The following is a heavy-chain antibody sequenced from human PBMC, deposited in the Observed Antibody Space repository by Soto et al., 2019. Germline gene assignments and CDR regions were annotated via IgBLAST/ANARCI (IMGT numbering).Heavy chain of an antibody. J-gene: IGHJ3*02. Sequence: GGSLSLSCAASGFTFSSYAISWVREAPGKGMEWVSAISGSGGSTYYADSVKGRFTISRDNSKNTLYLQMNSLRAEDTAVYYCAKDITEDILNYGELDYDILTDGAFDIWGQGTMVTVSS. CDR2: ISGSGGST. CDR3: AKDITEDILNYGELDYDILTDGAFDI. CDR1: GFTFSSYA. V-gene: IGHV3-23*01. D-gene: IGHD3-9*01.